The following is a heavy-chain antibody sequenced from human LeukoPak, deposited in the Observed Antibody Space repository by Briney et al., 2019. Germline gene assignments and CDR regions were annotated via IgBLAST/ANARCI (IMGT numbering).Heavy chain of an antibody. D-gene: IGHD5-24*01. CDR1: GYTFTSYA. CDR3: ARADGYSYVFDY. J-gene: IGHJ4*02. CDR2: INAGNGNT. Sequence: ASVKVSCKASGYTFTSYAMHWVRQAPGQRLEWMGWINAGNGNTKYSQKFQGRVTITRDTSASTAYMELSSLRSEDTAVYYCARADGYSYVFDYWGQGTLVTVSS. V-gene: IGHV1-3*01.